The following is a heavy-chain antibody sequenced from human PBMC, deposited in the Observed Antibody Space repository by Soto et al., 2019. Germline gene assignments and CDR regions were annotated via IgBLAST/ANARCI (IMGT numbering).Heavy chain of an antibody. CDR1: GDSVSSNSAA. V-gene: IGHV6-1*01. CDR2: TYYRSEYYY. Sequence: QVQLQQSGPGLVEPSQTLSLTCVISGDSVSSNSAAGNWVRQSPSRGLERLGRTYYRSEYYYNYAESVKSRITITPDTSKNQLSLQLTSVTPEDTAVYYCASNTLNYVTYRDYGGQGILVTVSS. D-gene: IGHD1-7*01. CDR3: ASNTLNYVTYRDY. J-gene: IGHJ4*02.